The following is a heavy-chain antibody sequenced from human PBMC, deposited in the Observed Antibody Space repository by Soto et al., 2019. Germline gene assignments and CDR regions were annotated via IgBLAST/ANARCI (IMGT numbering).Heavy chain of an antibody. V-gene: IGHV3-48*03. CDR3: ARDPWYCTNGVCYYYYGMDV. CDR1: GFTFSSYA. D-gene: IGHD2-8*01. CDR2: ISSSGSTI. J-gene: IGHJ6*02. Sequence: EVQLVESGGGLVQPGGSLRLSCAASGFTFSSYAMNWVRQAPGKGLEWVSYISSSGSTIYYADSVKGRFTISRDNAKNSLYLQMNSLRAEDTAVYYCARDPWYCTNGVCYYYYGMDVWGQGTTVTVSS.